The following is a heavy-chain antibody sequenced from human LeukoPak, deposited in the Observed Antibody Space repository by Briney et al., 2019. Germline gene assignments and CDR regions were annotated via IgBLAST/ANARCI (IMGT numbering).Heavy chain of an antibody. D-gene: IGHD1-26*01. CDR1: GGSISSSSVY. Sequence: SETLSLTCTVSGGSISSSSVYWGWIRQPPGKGLEWIATISCSGSTTSYNPSLKSRVTISVDTSKNQFSLKLNSVTAADTAVYYCVRRTSGSYSDYWGQGTLVTVSS. V-gene: IGHV4-39*01. CDR2: ISCSGSTT. J-gene: IGHJ4*02. CDR3: VRRTSGSYSDY.